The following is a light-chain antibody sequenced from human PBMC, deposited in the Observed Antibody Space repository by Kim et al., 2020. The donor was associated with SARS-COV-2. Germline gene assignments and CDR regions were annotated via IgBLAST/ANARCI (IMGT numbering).Light chain of an antibody. V-gene: IGKV3-20*01. CDR3: QQYGSSPRT. J-gene: IGKJ1*01. CDR2: GAS. CDR1: QSVSSSY. Sequence: LSPGERATLSCRASQSVSSSYLAWYQQKPGQTPRLLIYGASSRATGIPDRFSGSGSGTDFTLTISRLEPEDFAVYYCQQYGSSPRTFGQGTKVDIK.